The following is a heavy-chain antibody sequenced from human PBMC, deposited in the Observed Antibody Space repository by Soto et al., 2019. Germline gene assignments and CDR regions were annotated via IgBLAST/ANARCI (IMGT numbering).Heavy chain of an antibody. V-gene: IGHV1-69*14. CDR2: IIPASDTE. CDR3: ATAVTAGTYYNYGLDV. CDR1: GGTFGTYG. D-gene: IGHD2-21*02. Sequence: QVHLVQSGAEVKKPGSSVNISCKASGGTFGTYGLNWVRQFPGQGLEWMGGIIPASDTENYAQKFQGRVTITDDKSTNIAHMQMDSLTSDDTAVYYWATAVTAGTYYNYGLDVWGQGTTVTVS. J-gene: IGHJ6*02.